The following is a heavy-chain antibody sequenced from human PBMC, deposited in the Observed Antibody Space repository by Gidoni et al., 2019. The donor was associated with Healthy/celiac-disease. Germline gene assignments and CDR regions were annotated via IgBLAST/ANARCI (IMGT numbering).Heavy chain of an antibody. V-gene: IGHV3-48*01. CDR2: ISSSSSTI. CDR1: GFTFSCYS. D-gene: IGHD5-18*01. J-gene: IGHJ6*02. Sequence: EVQLVASGGGLLQPGGSLRLSCASSGFTFSCYSMNWVRQAPGKGLEWVSYISSSSSTIYYADSVKGRFTISRDNAKNSLYLQMNSLRAEDTAVYYCAREGTAIYYYYGMDVWGQGTTVTVSS. CDR3: AREGTAIYYYYGMDV.